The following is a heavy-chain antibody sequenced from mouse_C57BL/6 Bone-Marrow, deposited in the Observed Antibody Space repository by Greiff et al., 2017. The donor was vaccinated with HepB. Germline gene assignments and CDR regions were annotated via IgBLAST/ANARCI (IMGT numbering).Heavy chain of an antibody. CDR2: IRNKANGYTT. V-gene: IGHV7-3*01. Sequence: EVKVEESGGGLVQPGGSLSLSCAASGFTFTDYYMSWVRQPPGKALEWLGFIRNKANGYTTDYSVSGKGRYTISRGNSQSLLYLQMNALRAEDSATYYCARCGRRGFAYWGQGTLVTVSA. CDR1: GFTFTDYY. D-gene: IGHD2-12*01. CDR3: ARCGRRGFAY. J-gene: IGHJ3*01.